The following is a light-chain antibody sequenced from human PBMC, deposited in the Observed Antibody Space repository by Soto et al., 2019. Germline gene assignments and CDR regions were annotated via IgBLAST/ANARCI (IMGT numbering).Light chain of an antibody. Sequence: QSVLTQPPSASGTPGQRVTISCSGGSSNIGSNTVSWYQQLPGAAPKLLIYISNERPSGVPDRFSGSKSGTSASLAISGLQSEEEAEYYCAAWDDSLNGPVFGGGTKVTVL. V-gene: IGLV1-44*01. CDR2: ISN. CDR1: SSNIGSNT. CDR3: AAWDDSLNGPV. J-gene: IGLJ2*01.